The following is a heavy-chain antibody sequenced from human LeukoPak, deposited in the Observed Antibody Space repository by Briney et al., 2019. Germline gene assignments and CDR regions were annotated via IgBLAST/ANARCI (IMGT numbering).Heavy chain of an antibody. CDR1: GFTFSSYW. J-gene: IGHJ4*02. CDR2: IKKDGSEK. CDR3: ARDNGSESFFGTWTYFDY. Sequence: GGSLRLSCAASGFTFSSYWMSWVRQAPGKGLEWVANIKKDGSEKYYVDSVKGRFTISRDNAKNSLYLQMNSLRAEDTAVYYCARDNGSESFFGTWTYFDYWGQGTLVTVSS. V-gene: IGHV3-7*01. D-gene: IGHD3-10*01.